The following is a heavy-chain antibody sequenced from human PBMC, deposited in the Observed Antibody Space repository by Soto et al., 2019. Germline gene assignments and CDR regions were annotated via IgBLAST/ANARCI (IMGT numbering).Heavy chain of an antibody. CDR1: GGSVSSGSYY. V-gene: IGHV4-61*01. J-gene: IGHJ6*02. D-gene: IGHD5-12*01. CDR2: IYYSGST. CDR3: ARALVATRFYYYYGMDV. Sequence: SETLSLTCTVSGGSVSSGSYYWSWIRQPPGKGLEWIGYIYYSGSTNYNPSLKSRVTISVDTSKNQFSLKLSSVTAADTAAYYCARALVATRFYYYYGMDVWGQGTTVTVSS.